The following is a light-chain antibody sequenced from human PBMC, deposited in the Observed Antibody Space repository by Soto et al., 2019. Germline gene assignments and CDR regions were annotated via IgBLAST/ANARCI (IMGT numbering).Light chain of an antibody. V-gene: IGKV3-20*01. CDR1: QSVGGSS. CDR2: DTS. CDR3: QQYQNSPRT. Sequence: ETVLTQSPGTLSLSPGERATVSGRASQSVGGSSLAWYQQRPGQAPRLLIYDTSKRATGIPDRFSGSGSGTDFTLTISRLEPEDFAVYYCQQYQNSPRTFGQGTKVDIK. J-gene: IGKJ1*01.